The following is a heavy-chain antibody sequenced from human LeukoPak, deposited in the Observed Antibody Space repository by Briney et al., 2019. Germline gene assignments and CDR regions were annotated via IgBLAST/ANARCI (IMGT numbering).Heavy chain of an antibody. CDR1: GGSISSDGYY. D-gene: IGHD1-26*01. V-gene: IGHV4-30-2*01. J-gene: IGHJ3*02. CDR2: IYHSGST. Sequence: PSETLSLTCTVSGGSISSDGYYWSWIRQPPGKGLEWIGYIYHSGSTYYNPSLKSRVTISVDRSKNQFSLKLSSVTAADTAVYYCARSRIVGATYAFDIWGQGTMVTVSS. CDR3: ARSRIVGATYAFDI.